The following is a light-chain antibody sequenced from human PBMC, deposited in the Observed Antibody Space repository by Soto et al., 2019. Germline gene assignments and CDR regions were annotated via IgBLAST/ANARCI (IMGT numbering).Light chain of an antibody. V-gene: IGKV4-1*01. Sequence: DIVMTQPPDSLAVSLGERATINCKSSQSVLYSSNNKNYLAWYQQKPGQPPKLLIYWASTRESGVPDRFSGSGSGTDFTLTISSLQAEDVAVYYCQQYYSTPPTFD. CDR2: WAS. CDR1: QSVLYSSNNKNY. J-gene: IGKJ1*01. CDR3: QQYYSTPPT.